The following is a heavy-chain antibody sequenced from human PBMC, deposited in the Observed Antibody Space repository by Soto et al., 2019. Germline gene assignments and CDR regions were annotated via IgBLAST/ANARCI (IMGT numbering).Heavy chain of an antibody. D-gene: IGHD5-18*01. CDR1: GGSVSSGSYY. V-gene: IGHV4-61*01. CDR3: ARECRGGYSYGADY. Sequence: PSETLSLTCTVSGGSVSSGSYYWSWIRQPPGKGLEWIGYNYYRGSTNYNPSLKSRVTISVDTSKNQFSLKLSSVTAADTAVYYCARECRGGYSYGADYWGQGTLVTVSS. CDR2: NYYRGST. J-gene: IGHJ4*02.